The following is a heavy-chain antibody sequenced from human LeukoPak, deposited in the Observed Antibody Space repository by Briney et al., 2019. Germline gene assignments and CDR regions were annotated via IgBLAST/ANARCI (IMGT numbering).Heavy chain of an antibody. D-gene: IGHD6-13*01. Sequence: GGSLRLSCAASGFIFSSYAMHWVRQAPGKGLEYVSAISSNGGITYYANSVEGRFTISRDNSKNTLYLQMGSLRAEDMAVYYCARDQLVLSYYYGMDVWGQGTTVTVSS. CDR3: ARDQLVLSYYYGMDV. V-gene: IGHV3-64*01. CDR2: ISSNGGIT. CDR1: GFIFSSYA. J-gene: IGHJ6*02.